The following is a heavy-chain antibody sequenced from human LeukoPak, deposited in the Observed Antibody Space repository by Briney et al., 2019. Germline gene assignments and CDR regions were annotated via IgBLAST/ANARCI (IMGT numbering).Heavy chain of an antibody. CDR1: GYTFTGCY. D-gene: IGHD4-17*01. J-gene: IGHJ4*02. CDR2: INPNSGGT. Sequence: ASVKVSCKASGYTFTGCYMHWVRQAPGQGLEWMGWINPNSGGTNYAQKFQGRVTMTRDTSISTAYMELSRLRSEDTAVYYCARPATVYDLDYWGQGTLVTVSS. CDR3: ARPATVYDLDY. V-gene: IGHV1-2*02.